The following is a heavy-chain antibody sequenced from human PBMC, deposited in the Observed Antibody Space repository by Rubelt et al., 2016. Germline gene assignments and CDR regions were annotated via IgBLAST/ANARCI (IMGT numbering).Heavy chain of an antibody. J-gene: IGHJ4*02. D-gene: IGHD1-26*01. CDR1: GGSISSTSYY. CDR3: AKELVGATTLDY. CDR2: ISGSGGST. Sequence: LQLQESGPGLVKPSETLSLTCTVSGGSISSTSYYWGWIRQPPGKGLEWVSAISGSGGSTYYADSVKGRFTISRDNSKNTLYLQMNSLRAEDTAVYYCAKELVGATTLDYWGQGTLVTVSS. V-gene: IGHV3-23*01.